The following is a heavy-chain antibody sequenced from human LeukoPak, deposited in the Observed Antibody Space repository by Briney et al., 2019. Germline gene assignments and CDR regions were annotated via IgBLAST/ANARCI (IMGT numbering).Heavy chain of an antibody. CDR1: GFTFSSYS. CDR2: ISSSSSYI. D-gene: IGHD3-10*01. CDR3: ASGATLWFGELYHY. V-gene: IGHV3-21*01. J-gene: IGHJ4*02. Sequence: GGSLRLSCAASGFTFSSYSMNWVRQAPGKGLEWVSSISSSSSYIYYADSVKGRFTISRDNSKNTLYLQMNSLRAEDTAVYYCASGATLWFGELYHYWGQGTLVTVSS.